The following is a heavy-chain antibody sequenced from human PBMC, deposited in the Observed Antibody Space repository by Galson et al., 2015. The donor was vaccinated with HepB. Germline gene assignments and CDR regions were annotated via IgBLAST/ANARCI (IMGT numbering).Heavy chain of an antibody. Sequence: SLRLSCAVSGFNISDYAMSWFRQPPGKGLQWVGFIRSKRHGETTDYAASVKGRFAISRDESKGIVFLQMNSLKTEDTGIYSCSRRSYYDYWGQGTLVTVSS. V-gene: IGHV3-49*03. D-gene: IGHD3-10*01. J-gene: IGHJ4*02. CDR3: SRRSYYDY. CDR2: IRSKRHGETT. CDR1: GFNISDYA.